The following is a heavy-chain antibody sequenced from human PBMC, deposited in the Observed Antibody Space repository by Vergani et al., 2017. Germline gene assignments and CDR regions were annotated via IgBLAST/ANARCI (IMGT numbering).Heavy chain of an antibody. J-gene: IGHJ4*02. CDR2: IHTGGRT. CDR3: ARSRPYCTSGSCPAI. CDR1: GESIRSGSHY. D-gene: IGHD2-15*01. V-gene: IGHV4-61*02. Sequence: QVKLQESGPGLLKPSQTLSFTCTVSGESIRSGSHYLSWIRQPAGKGPEWIGHIHTGGRTDLTPSFKSRVSISVDTSKSQFSLKLNSVTVADTAVYYCARSRPYCTSGSCPAIWGQGTLVTVSS.